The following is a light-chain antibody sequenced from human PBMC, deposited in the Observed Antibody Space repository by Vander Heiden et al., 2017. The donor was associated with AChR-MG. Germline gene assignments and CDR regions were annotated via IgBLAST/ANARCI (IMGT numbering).Light chain of an antibody. CDR1: NIGSKS. J-gene: IGLJ2*01. Sequence: SSVLTQPPSVSVAPRQTTRITCGGDNIGSKSVHWFQQKAGQAPLLVVTDDNDRPSGIPERFSGSNSGNTATLAISRVEAGDEADYFCQVWDSSSDTHVVFGGGTKLTVL. V-gene: IGLV3-21*02. CDR3: QVWDSSSDTHVV. CDR2: DDN.